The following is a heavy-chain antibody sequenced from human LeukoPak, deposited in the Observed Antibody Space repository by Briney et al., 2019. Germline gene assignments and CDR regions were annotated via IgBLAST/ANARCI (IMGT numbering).Heavy chain of an antibody. Sequence: ASVKVSCKASGYTFTNYYMHWVRQAPGQGREWMGIINPSGGSTSYAQKFQGRVTMTWDTSTSTVYMELSSLTSEDTAVFYCAREGPSTCHFDYWGQGTLVTVSS. J-gene: IGHJ4*02. V-gene: IGHV1-46*01. CDR3: AREGPSTCHFDY. CDR1: GYTFTNYY. CDR2: INPSGGST.